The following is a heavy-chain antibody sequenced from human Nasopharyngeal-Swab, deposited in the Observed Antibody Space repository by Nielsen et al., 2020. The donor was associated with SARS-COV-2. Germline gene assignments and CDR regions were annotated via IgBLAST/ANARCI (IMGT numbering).Heavy chain of an antibody. D-gene: IGHD4-17*01. Sequence: ASVKVSCKVSGYTLTELSMHWVRQAPGKGLEWMGGFDPEDGETIYAQKFQGWVTMTRDTSISTAYMELSRLRSDDTAVYYCARVVDYGDYVVYDYWGQGTLVTVSS. J-gene: IGHJ4*02. CDR1: GYTLTELS. V-gene: IGHV1-24*01. CDR3: ARVVDYGDYVVYDY. CDR2: FDPEDGET.